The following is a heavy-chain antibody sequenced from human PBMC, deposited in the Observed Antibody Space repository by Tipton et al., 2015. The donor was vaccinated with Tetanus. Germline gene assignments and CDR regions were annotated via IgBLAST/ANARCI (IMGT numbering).Heavy chain of an antibody. V-gene: IGHV1-8*01. CDR3: AGEGYDSSGYYPAPEYYFDY. CDR2: MNPNSGNT. J-gene: IGHJ4*02. D-gene: IGHD3-22*01. Sequence: QLVQSGAEVKKPGASVKVSCKASGYTFTSYDINWVRQATGQGLEWMGWMNPNSGNTGYAQKFQGRVTMTRNTSISTAYMELSSLRSEDTAVYYCAGEGYDSSGYYPAPEYYFDYWGQGTLVTVSS. CDR1: GYTFTSYD.